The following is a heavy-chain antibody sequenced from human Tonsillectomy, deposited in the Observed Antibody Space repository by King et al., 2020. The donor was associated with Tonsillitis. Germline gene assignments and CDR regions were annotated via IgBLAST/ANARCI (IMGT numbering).Heavy chain of an antibody. CDR2: IKQDGSEK. CDR3: ARNRSSGSPYYYYYGMDV. D-gene: IGHD3-22*01. CDR1: GFTFSTYW. J-gene: IGHJ6*02. Sequence: EVQLVESGGGLVQPGGSLRLSCAASGFTFSTYWMSWVRQAPGKGLEWVANIKQDGSEKYYVGSVKGRFTISRDNAKNSLYLQMNSLRAEDTAVYYCARNRSSGSPYYYYYGMDVWGQGTTVTVSS. V-gene: IGHV3-7*01.